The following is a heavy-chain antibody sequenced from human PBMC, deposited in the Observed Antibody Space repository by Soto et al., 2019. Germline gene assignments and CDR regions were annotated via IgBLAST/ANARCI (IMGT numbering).Heavy chain of an antibody. V-gene: IGHV4-38-2*02. Sequence: SETLSLTCIVSNFSISSGYYWGWIRQSPGKGLEWIATIYHTGHTYYNPSLKSRVTLSIDMTNNHVSLILNSVTAADTAVYYCARVGPWVPYYYDSSPYTFENGFDPWGQGTLVTVS. CDR1: NFSISSGYY. D-gene: IGHD3-22*01. CDR2: IYHTGHT. J-gene: IGHJ5*02. CDR3: ARVGPWVPYYYDSSPYTFENGFDP.